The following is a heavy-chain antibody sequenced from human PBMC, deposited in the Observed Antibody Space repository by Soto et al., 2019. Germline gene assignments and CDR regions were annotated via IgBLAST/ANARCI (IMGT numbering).Heavy chain of an antibody. Sequence: KPSETLSITCTVSGGSINSGDYYWRWIRQPPGKGLEWIGYIYYSGSTYYNPSLKSRVTISVDTSKNQFSLKLSSVTAADTAVYYCARVRGDYDFWSGYYLNWFDPWGQGTLVTVSS. CDR3: ARVRGDYDFWSGYYLNWFDP. V-gene: IGHV4-30-4*01. D-gene: IGHD3-3*01. J-gene: IGHJ5*02. CDR2: IYYSGST. CDR1: GGSINSGDYY.